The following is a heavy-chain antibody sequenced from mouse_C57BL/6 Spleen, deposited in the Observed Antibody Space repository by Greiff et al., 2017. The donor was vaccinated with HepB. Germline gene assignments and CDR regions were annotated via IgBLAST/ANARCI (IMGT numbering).Heavy chain of an antibody. CDR1: GYAFSSYW. J-gene: IGHJ4*01. CDR3: ARSRLMDY. V-gene: IGHV1-80*01. CDR2: IYPGDGDT. Sequence: QVQLQQSGAELVKPGASVKISCKASGYAFSSYWMNWVKQRPGKGLEWIGQIYPGDGDTNYNGKFKGKATLSEDKSSSTAYMQLSSLTSEGSAVYFCARSRLMDYWGQGTSVTVSS.